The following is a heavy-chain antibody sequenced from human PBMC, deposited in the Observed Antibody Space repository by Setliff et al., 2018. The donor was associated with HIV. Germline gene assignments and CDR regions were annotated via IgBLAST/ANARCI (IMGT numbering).Heavy chain of an antibody. CDR2: IRYDGSNQ. J-gene: IGHJ4*02. D-gene: IGHD3-10*01. V-gene: IGHV3-30*02. CDR3: ARGNTMVTDFDY. CDR1: GFTFSTYG. Sequence: PGGSVRLSCAASGFTFSTYGMQWVRQAPGKGLEWVAFIRYDGSNQYYADSVKGRFTISRDNAKNSLYLQMNSLRAEDTAVYYCARGNTMVTDFDYWGQGTLVTVSS.